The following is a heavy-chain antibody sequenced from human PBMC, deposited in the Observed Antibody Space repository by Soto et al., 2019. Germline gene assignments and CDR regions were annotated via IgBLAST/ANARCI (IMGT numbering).Heavy chain of an antibody. CDR3: ARGAGYCSGDCWNDYYYAMDV. CDR2: INVGTGNT. J-gene: IGHJ6*02. CDR1: GYIFTNYA. V-gene: IGHV1-3*01. Sequence: ASVKVSCKASGYIFTNYAIHWVRQAPGQRLAWVGWINVGTGNTKYSQNFQGRVTITRDTSATTAYMELSSLRSEDTAVYYCARGAGYCSGDCWNDYYYAMDVWGQGTTVTVSS. D-gene: IGHD2-21*02.